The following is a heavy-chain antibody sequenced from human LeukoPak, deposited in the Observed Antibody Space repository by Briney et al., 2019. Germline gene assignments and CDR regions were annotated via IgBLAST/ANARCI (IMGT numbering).Heavy chain of an antibody. CDR1: GGTFSSYA. V-gene: IGHV1-69*06. J-gene: IGHJ6*03. Sequence: GASVKVSCKASGGTFSSYAIIWVRQAPGQGLEWMGRIIPIFGTANYAQKFQGRVTITADKSTSTAYMELSSLRSEDTAVYYCARDRDIWFGESNYYYYVDVWGKGTTVTVSS. CDR3: ARDRDIWFGESNYYYYVDV. CDR2: IIPIFGTA. D-gene: IGHD3-10*01.